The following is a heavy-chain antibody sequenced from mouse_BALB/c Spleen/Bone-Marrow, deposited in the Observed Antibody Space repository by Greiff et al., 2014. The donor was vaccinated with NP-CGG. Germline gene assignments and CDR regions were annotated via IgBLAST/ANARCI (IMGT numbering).Heavy chain of an antibody. CDR2: INPSNGGT. V-gene: IGHV1S81*02. Sequence: QVQLQQSGAGLVKPGASVKLSCKASGYTFTSYYMYWVKQRPGQGLEWIGEINPSNGGTNFNEKFKSRATLAVDKSSSTAYMQLSSLTSEDSAVYYCTRLPHWGQGTSVTVSS. CDR3: TRLPH. J-gene: IGHJ4*01. D-gene: IGHD5-1*01. CDR1: GYTFTSYY.